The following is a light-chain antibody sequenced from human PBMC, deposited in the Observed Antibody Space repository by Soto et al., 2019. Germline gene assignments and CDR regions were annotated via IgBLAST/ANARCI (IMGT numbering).Light chain of an antibody. Sequence: EILMTQSPATLSVSPGERATLSCRASQSVSSNLAWYQQKPDQAPRLLIYGASTMATGIPASFSGSGSGTEFTLTISSLQSEDFAVYYCQQYNNWPPITFGQGTRLEIK. V-gene: IGKV3-15*01. CDR2: GAS. J-gene: IGKJ5*01. CDR1: QSVSSN. CDR3: QQYNNWPPIT.